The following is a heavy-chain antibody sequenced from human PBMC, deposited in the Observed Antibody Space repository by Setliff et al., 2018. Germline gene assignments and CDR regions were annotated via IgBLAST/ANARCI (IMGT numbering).Heavy chain of an antibody. Sequence: GGSLRLSCAASGFTFSSYAMSWVRQAPGKGLEWVSAISGSGGSTYYADSVKGRFTISRDNSKNTLYLQMNSLRAEDTAVYYCARDSGYSSSWYAQKYYFDYWGQGTLVTVSS. D-gene: IGHD6-13*01. J-gene: IGHJ4*02. V-gene: IGHV3-23*01. CDR3: ARDSGYSSSWYAQKYYFDY. CDR1: GFTFSSYA. CDR2: ISGSGGST.